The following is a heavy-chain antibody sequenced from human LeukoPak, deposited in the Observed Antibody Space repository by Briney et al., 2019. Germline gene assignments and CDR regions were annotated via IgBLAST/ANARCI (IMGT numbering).Heavy chain of an antibody. D-gene: IGHD6-13*01. CDR3: AGGDIAAAGTFDY. Sequence: SETLSLTCTVSGGSISSYYWSWIRQPPGKGLEWIGYIYYSGSTNYNPSLKSRVTISVDTSKNQLSLKLSFVTAADTAVYYCAGGDIAAAGTFDYWGQGTLVTVSS. V-gene: IGHV4-59*01. J-gene: IGHJ4*02. CDR2: IYYSGST. CDR1: GGSISSYY.